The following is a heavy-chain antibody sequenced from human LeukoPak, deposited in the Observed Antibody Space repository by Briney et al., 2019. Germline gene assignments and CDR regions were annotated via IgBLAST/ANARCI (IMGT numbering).Heavy chain of an antibody. CDR2: ISGNGGST. D-gene: IGHD5-18*01. Sequence: PGGSLRLSCAASGFTFTSYAMSWVRQAPGKGLEWVSAISGNGGSTYYADSVKGRFNISRDNSKNTLYLQMNSLRAEDTAVYYCAKGGRGYSYDAFDIWGQGTMVTVSS. V-gene: IGHV3-23*01. CDR3: AKGGRGYSYDAFDI. J-gene: IGHJ3*02. CDR1: GFTFTSYA.